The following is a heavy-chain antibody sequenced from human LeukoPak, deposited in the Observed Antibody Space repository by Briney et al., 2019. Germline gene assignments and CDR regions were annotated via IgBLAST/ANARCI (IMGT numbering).Heavy chain of an antibody. CDR3: ARAYDSSGYYLYYYYYGMDV. Sequence: PGGSLRLSCAASGFTFSSYAMSWVRQAPGKGLVWVSRINSDGSSTSYADSVKGRFTISRDNAKNTLYLQMNSLRAEDTAVYYCARAYDSSGYYLYYYYYGMDVWGQGTTVTVSS. J-gene: IGHJ6*02. CDR2: INSDGSST. V-gene: IGHV3-74*01. CDR1: GFTFSSYA. D-gene: IGHD3-22*01.